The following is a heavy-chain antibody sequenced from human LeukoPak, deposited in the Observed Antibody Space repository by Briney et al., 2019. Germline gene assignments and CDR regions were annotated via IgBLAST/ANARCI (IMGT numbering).Heavy chain of an antibody. CDR3: ARGNGYNAYYFDD. CDR1: GFIFSSYA. D-gene: IGHD5-24*01. J-gene: IGHJ4*02. V-gene: IGHV3-30*04. CDR2: ISYDGSTK. Sequence: PGRSLRLSCAASGFIFSSYAMHWVRQAPGKGLEWVVVISYDGSTKYYADSVKGRFTISRDNSKNTLYLQMSSLRGEDTAVYYCARGNGYNAYYFDDWGQGPLATVSS.